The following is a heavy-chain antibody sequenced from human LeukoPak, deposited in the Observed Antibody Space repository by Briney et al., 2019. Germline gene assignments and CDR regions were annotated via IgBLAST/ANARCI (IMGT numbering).Heavy chain of an antibody. V-gene: IGHV1-2*02. CDR1: GYTFTGYY. Sequence: GASVKVSCKASGYTFTGYYMHWVRQAPGQGLEWMGWINPNSGGTNYAQKFQGRVTMTRNTSISTAYMELSSLRSEDTAVYYCARGYKSGIRKWERGPNWFDPWGQGTLVTVSS. CDR3: ARGYKSGIRKWERGPNWFDP. D-gene: IGHD1-26*01. CDR2: INPNSGGT. J-gene: IGHJ5*02.